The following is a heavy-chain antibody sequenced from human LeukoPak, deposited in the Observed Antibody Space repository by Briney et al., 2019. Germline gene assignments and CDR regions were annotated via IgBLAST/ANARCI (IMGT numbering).Heavy chain of an antibody. D-gene: IGHD3-9*01. CDR3: ARMVVTYYDFLTVYSTSKKYFFDD. CDR1: GFTFSSDW. Sequence: AGCLRLSCAASGFTFSSDWMSWVRKGPGTGLGRESNINQDASEKNYVDSVKGRFSTSTDNAKNSLYLQMNSLRAEDKAVYYCARMVVTYYDFLTVYSTSKKYFFDDWGQGTLVTVSS. J-gene: IGHJ4*02. V-gene: IGHV3-7*03. CDR2: INQDASEK.